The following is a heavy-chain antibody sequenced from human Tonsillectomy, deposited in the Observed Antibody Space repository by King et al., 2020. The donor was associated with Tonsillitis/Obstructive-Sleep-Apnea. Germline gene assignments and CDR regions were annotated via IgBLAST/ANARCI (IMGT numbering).Heavy chain of an antibody. V-gene: IGHV3-9*01. CDR2: ISWNSGRK. CDR3: AKDLIIAESGTPGDAFDI. Sequence: VQLVESGGGLVQPGRSLRLSCAASGFTFDDYAMYWVRQAPGKGLEWVSGISWNSGRKAYADSVKGRFTISRDNAKNSLYLQMNSLRTEDTALYHCAKDLIIAESGTPGDAFDIWGQGTMVTVSS. CDR1: GFTFDDYA. J-gene: IGHJ3*02. D-gene: IGHD6-19*01.